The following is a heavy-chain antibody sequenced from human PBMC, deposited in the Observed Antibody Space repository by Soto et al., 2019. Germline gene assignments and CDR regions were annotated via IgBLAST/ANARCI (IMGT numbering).Heavy chain of an antibody. J-gene: IGHJ4*02. D-gene: IGHD5-12*01. Sequence: EVQLLESGGGLEQSGGSLRLSCAASGLTFDSRGMSWVRQAPGKGLEWVSAIDGGVGSTYYADSVKGRFTISRDNSKNTLYLQMKSLRAEDTAIYFCTTNNGYFVDCGQGTLVTVSS. V-gene: IGHV3-23*01. CDR3: TTNNGYFVD. CDR2: IDGGVGST. CDR1: GLTFDSRG.